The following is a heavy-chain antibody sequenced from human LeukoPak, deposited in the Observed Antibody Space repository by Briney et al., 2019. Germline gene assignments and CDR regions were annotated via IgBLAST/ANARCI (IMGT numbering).Heavy chain of an antibody. CDR1: GGSISSYY. J-gene: IGHJ6*03. CDR3: AREYYYGSGSYFLYYYYYMDV. D-gene: IGHD3-10*01. CDR2: IYTSGST. Sequence: TSETLSLTCTVSGGSISSYYWSWIRQPAGKGLEWIGRIYTSGSTNYNPSLKSRVTMSVDTSKNQFSLKLSSVTAADTAVYYCAREYYYGSGSYFLYYYYYMDVWGKGTTVTISS. V-gene: IGHV4-4*07.